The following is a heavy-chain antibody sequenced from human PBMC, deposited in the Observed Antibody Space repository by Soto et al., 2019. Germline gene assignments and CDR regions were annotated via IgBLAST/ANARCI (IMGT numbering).Heavy chain of an antibody. CDR3: ARGNWNYCDF. V-gene: IGHV3-48*03. CDR2: ISSSGITI. J-gene: IGHJ4*02. CDR1: GSTFGSY. D-gene: IGHD1-7*01. Sequence: EVQLVESGGALLNPGRPLKPPCPPSGSTFGSYKWNGARRPQGKGLEWLSYISSSGITIFYADSVKGRFTISRDNAKNSLFLQMNSLRAEDTAVYFCARGNWNYCDFWGQGTLVTVSS.